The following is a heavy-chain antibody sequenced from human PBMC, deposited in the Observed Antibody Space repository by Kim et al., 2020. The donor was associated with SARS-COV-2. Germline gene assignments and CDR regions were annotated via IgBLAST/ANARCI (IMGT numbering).Heavy chain of an antibody. V-gene: IGHV3-48*02. J-gene: IGHJ4*02. CDR3: ARGRAY. CDR2: ITNSGSAT. CDR1: GFTFDTYV. Sequence: GGSLRLSCAASGFTFDTYVMNWFRQAPGKGLEWLSYITNSGSATFYADSVKGRFTISRDNAKNSLYLEMSSLRDEDTAVYYCARGRAYWGPGTLVTVSS.